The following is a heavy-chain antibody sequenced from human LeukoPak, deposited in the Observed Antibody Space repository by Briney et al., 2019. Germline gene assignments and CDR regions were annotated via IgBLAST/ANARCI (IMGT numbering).Heavy chain of an antibody. CDR2: ISSSSSTI. Sequence: GGSLRLSCAASGFTFRAYSMNWVRQAPGKGPEWVSHISSSSSTIYYADSVKGRFTISRDNAKNSLYLQMNSLRAEDTAVYYCARDRELLDYWGQGTLVTVSS. D-gene: IGHD1-26*01. V-gene: IGHV3-48*04. CDR3: ARDRELLDY. CDR1: GFTFRAYS. J-gene: IGHJ4*02.